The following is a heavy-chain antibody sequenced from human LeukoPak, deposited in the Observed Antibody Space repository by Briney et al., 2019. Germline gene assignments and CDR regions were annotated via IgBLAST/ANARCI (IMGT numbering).Heavy chain of an antibody. Sequence: GGSLRLYCAASGFTFSSYWMNWARQAPGKGLEWVASINHNGNVNYYVDSVKGRFTISRDNAKNSLYLQMSNLRAEDTAVYFCARGGGLDVWGQGATDTVSS. J-gene: IGHJ6*02. V-gene: IGHV3-7*03. CDR3: ARGGGLDV. CDR2: INHNGNVN. CDR1: GFTFSSYW. D-gene: IGHD3-16*01.